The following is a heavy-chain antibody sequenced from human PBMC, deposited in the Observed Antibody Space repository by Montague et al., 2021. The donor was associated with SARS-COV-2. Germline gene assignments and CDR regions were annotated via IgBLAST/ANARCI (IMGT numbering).Heavy chain of an antibody. Sequence: SLRLSCAASGFTFSSYGMHLFRQAPVKGLEWVAVIWYDGSNKYYSDSVKGRFTISRDNSKNTLYLQMNSLRAEDTAVYYCARDLLVGGYSYGIDYWGQGTLVTVSS. CDR2: IWYDGSNK. CDR3: ARDLLVGGYSYGIDY. CDR1: GFTFSSYG. J-gene: IGHJ4*02. D-gene: IGHD5-18*01. V-gene: IGHV3-33*01.